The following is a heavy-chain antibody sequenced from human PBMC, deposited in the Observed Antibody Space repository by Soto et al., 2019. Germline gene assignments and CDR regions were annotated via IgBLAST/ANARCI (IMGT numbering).Heavy chain of an antibody. CDR1: GGTFNNYA. CDR2: IIPLFGTT. Sequence: QVQLVQSGAEVKKPGSSVKVSCKASGGTFNNYAISWVRPAPGQGLEWRGGIIPLFGTTNYAQKFQGRVTITADESTSTAYLELSTLRSEDTAFYYCARPRSHYYDRCSERAFDIWGQGTMVTVSS. CDR3: ARPRSHYYDRCSERAFDI. D-gene: IGHD3-22*01. V-gene: IGHV1-69*01. J-gene: IGHJ3*02.